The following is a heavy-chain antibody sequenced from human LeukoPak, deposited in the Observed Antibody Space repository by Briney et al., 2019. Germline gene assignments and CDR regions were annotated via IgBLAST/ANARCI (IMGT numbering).Heavy chain of an antibody. CDR3: ARDPYSSGWKPGYGMDV. CDR2: ISSSSSYI. D-gene: IGHD6-19*01. Sequence: GGSLRLSCAASGFTFSSYSMNWVRQAPGKGLEWVSSISSSSSYIYYADSVKGRFTISRDNAKNSLYLQMNRLRAEDTAVYYCARDPYSSGWKPGYGMDVWGQGTTVTVSS. CDR1: GFTFSSYS. J-gene: IGHJ6*02. V-gene: IGHV3-21*01.